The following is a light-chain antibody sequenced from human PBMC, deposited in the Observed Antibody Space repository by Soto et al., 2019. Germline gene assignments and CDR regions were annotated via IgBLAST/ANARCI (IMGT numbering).Light chain of an antibody. J-gene: IGKJ3*01. V-gene: IGKV3-20*01. CDR3: QHYGTSPPLFT. Sequence: EIVLTQSPGTLSLSPGERATLSCRASQSVSSSYLAWYQQKPGQAPRLLIYGASSRATGIPDRFSGSGSGTDFTLTINRLEPEDFAVCYCQHYGTSPPLFTFGPGTKVDIK. CDR2: GAS. CDR1: QSVSSSY.